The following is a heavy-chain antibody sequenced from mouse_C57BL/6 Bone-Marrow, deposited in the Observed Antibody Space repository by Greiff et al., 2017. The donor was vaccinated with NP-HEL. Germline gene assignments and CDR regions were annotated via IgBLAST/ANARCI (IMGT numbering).Heavy chain of an antibody. CDR3: ARPGGMDY. Sequence: VHLVESGAELVRPGTSVKVSCKASGYAFTNYLIEWVKQRPGQGLEWIGVINPGSGGTNYNEKFKGKATLTADKSSSTAYMQRSSLTSEDSAVYFCARPGGMDYWGQGTSVTVSS. CDR2: INPGSGGT. V-gene: IGHV1-54*01. J-gene: IGHJ4*01. CDR1: GYAFTNYL.